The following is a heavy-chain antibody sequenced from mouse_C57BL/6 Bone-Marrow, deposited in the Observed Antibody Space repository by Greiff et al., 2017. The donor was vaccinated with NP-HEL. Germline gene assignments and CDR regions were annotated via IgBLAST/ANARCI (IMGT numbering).Heavy chain of an antibody. Sequence: EVQGVESGAELVRPGASVKLSCTASGFNIKDDYMHWVKQRPEQGLEWIGWIDPENGDTEYASKFQGKATITADTSSNTAYLQLSSLTSEDTAVYYCTTCDYALPYWGQGTLVTVSA. CDR2: IDPENGDT. D-gene: IGHD2-4*01. CDR1: GFNIKDDY. V-gene: IGHV14-4*01. CDR3: TTCDYALPY. J-gene: IGHJ3*01.